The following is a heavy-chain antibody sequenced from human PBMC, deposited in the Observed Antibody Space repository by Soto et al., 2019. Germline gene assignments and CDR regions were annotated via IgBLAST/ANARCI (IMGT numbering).Heavy chain of an antibody. CDR1: GGSISSYY. CDR3: AREGPMLRFFAR. Sequence: SETLSLTCTVSGGSISSYYWSWIRQPPGKGLEWIGYIYYSGSTNYNPSLKSRVTISVDTSKNQFSLKLSSVTAADTAVYYCAREGPMLRFFARGGRGTLVTVSS. D-gene: IGHD3-3*01. J-gene: IGHJ4*02. V-gene: IGHV4-59*01. CDR2: IYYSGST.